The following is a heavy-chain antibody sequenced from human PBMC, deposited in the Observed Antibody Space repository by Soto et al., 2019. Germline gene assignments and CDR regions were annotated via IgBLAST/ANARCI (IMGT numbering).Heavy chain of an antibody. V-gene: IGHV3-30*18. D-gene: IGHD5-18*01. CDR3: AKDNSGYSYGYGDY. Sequence: GGSLRLSCAASGFPFNNYGMHWVRQAPGKGLEWVAVISYEGSNTYYANSVKGRFTISRDNSKNTLYLQMNSLRTEDTAVYYCAKDNSGYSYGYGDYWGQGTLVTVSS. CDR1: GFPFNNYG. CDR2: ISYEGSNT. J-gene: IGHJ4*02.